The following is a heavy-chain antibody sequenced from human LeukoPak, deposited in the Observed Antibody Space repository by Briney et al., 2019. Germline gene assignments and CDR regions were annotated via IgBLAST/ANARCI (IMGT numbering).Heavy chain of an antibody. V-gene: IGHV3-48*04. CDR1: GFTFSSYS. CDR2: ISSSSSTI. J-gene: IGHJ6*03. D-gene: IGHD5-18*01. Sequence: GGSLRLSCAASGFTFSSYSMNWVRQAPGKGLEWVSYISSSSSTIYYADSVRGRFTISRDNAKNSLYLQMNSLRAEDTAVYYCARDNVQLWLLGYYYYYMDVWGKGTTVTVSS. CDR3: ARDNVQLWLLGYYYYYMDV.